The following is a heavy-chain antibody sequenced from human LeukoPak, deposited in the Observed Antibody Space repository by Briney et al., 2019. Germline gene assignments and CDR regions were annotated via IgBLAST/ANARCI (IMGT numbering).Heavy chain of an antibody. CDR3: ARYYYYYMDV. J-gene: IGHJ6*03. CDR1: GLTFSRYW. V-gene: IGHV3-7*01. CDR2: IKQDGSEK. Sequence: GGPLRLSCAASGLTFSRYWMSWVRQAPGKGLEWVANIKQDGSEKYYVDSVKGRFTISRDNAKNSLYLQMNSLRAEDTAVYYCARYYYYYMDVWGKGATVTVSS.